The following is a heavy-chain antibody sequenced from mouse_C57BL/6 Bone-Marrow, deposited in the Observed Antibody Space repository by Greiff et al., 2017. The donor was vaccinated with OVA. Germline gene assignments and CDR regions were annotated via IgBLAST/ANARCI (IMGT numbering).Heavy chain of an antibody. CDR3: TTDVADYYAMDY. CDR1: GFNIKDDY. J-gene: IGHJ4*01. V-gene: IGHV14-4*01. D-gene: IGHD1-1*01. CDR2: IDPENGDT. Sequence: EVQLQESGAELVRPGASVKLSCTASGFNIKDDYMHWVKQRPEQGLEWIGWIDPENGDTEYASKFQGKATITADTSSNTAYLQLSSLTSEATAVYYSTTDVADYYAMDYWGQGTAVTVSS.